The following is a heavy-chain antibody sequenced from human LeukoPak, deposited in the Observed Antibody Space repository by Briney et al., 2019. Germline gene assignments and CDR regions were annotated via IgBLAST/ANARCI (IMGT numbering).Heavy chain of an antibody. CDR3: AKGLDIVVVVAATWRWFDP. V-gene: IGHV3-66*01. CDR1: GFTVSSNY. J-gene: IGHJ5*02. D-gene: IGHD2-15*01. CDR2: IYSGGST. Sequence: SGGSLRLSCAASGFTVSSNYMSWVRQAPGKGLEWVSVIYSGGSTYYADSVKGRFTISRDNSKNTLYLQMNSLRAEDTAVYYCAKGLDIVVVVAATWRWFDPWGQGTLVTVSS.